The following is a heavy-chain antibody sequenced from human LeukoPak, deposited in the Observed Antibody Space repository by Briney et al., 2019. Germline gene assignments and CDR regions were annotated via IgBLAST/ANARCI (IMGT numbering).Heavy chain of an antibody. J-gene: IGHJ6*03. CDR2: INPNSGGT. V-gene: IGHV1-2*02. CDR1: GYTFTGYY. Sequence: ASVKVSCKASGYTFTGYYMHWVRQAPGQGLEWMGWINPNSGGTNYAQKFQGRVTMTRDTSISTAYMELSRLRSDDTAVYYCARNSGWYGDYYYYYMDVWGKGTTVTVSS. D-gene: IGHD6-19*01. CDR3: ARNSGWYGDYYYYYMDV.